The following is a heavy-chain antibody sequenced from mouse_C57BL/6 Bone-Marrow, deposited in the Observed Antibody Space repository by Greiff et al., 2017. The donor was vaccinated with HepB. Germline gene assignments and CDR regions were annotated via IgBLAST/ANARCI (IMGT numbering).Heavy chain of an antibody. J-gene: IGHJ1*03. D-gene: IGHD1-1*01. V-gene: IGHV3-1*01. CDR2: ISYSGST. Sequence: DVMLVESGPGMVKPSQSLSLTCTVTGYSITSGYDWHWIRHFPGNKLEWMGYISYSGSTNYNPSLKSRISITHDTSKNHFFLKLNSVTTEDTATYYCARGDYGSSYDWYFDVWGTGTTVTVSS. CDR1: GYSITSGYD. CDR3: ARGDYGSSYDWYFDV.